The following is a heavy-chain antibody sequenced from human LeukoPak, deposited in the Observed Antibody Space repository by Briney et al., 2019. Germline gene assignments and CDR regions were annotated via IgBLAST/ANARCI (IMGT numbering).Heavy chain of an antibody. V-gene: IGHV5-51*01. CDR1: GYSFMDYW. D-gene: IGHD2-2*02. J-gene: IGHJ6*02. CDR2: IFPHDSNP. Sequence: GESLKISCKGSGYSFMDYWIGWVRQMPGKGPEWMGFIFPHDSNPMSSPSFQGQVTISVDKSISTAYVQWSSLKASDTAIYYCARYGIQGCNTNCYRFFYYYGMDVWGQGTTVTVSS. CDR3: ARYGIQGCNTNCYRFFYYYGMDV.